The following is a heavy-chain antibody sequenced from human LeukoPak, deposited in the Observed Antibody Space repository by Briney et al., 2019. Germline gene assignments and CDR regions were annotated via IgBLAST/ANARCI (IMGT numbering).Heavy chain of an antibody. CDR3: AREGTDIVVVPAAGWFDP. V-gene: IGHV1-18*01. CDR1: GYTFTSYG. D-gene: IGHD2-2*01. CDR2: ISAYNGNT. Sequence: GASVKVSCKASGYTFTSYGISWVRQAPGQGLEWMGWISAYNGNTNYAQKLQGRVTMTTDTSTSTAYMELRSLRSDDTAVYYCAREGTDIVVVPAAGWFDPWGQGTLVTVSS. J-gene: IGHJ5*02.